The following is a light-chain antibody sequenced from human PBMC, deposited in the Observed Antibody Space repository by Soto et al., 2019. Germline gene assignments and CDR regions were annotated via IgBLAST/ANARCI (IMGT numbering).Light chain of an antibody. Sequence: DIQMTQSPSTLSASVGDRVTINSRASQTVTTWVAWYQQKPGKAPKLLVYEASNLQAGVPSRFSGSGSGTEFALTTTNLQPDDFATYYCQQTYPHSGFSFGQGTRVEIK. CDR3: QQTYPHSGFS. V-gene: IGKV1-5*03. CDR1: QTVTTW. CDR2: EAS. J-gene: IGKJ2*01.